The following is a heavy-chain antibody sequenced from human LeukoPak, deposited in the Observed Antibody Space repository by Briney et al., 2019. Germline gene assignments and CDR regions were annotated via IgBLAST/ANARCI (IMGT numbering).Heavy chain of an antibody. D-gene: IGHD3-22*01. CDR1: GYTFTCYY. J-gene: IGHJ5*02. Sequence: ASVKVSCKASGYTFTCYYMHWVRQAPGQGLEWMGWINPNSGGTNYAQKFQGRVTMTRDTSISTAYMELSRLRSDDTAVYYCARELYYYDSSGYYGKRLNWFDPWGQGTLVTVSS. V-gene: IGHV1-2*02. CDR2: INPNSGGT. CDR3: ARELYYYDSSGYYGKRLNWFDP.